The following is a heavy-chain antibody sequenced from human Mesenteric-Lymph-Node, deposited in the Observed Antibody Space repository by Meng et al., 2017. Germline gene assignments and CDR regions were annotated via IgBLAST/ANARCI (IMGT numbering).Heavy chain of an antibody. CDR1: GASISRGGYY. J-gene: IGHJ4*02. CDR2: IYASGRT. V-gene: IGHV4-30-4*01. CDR3: SREEVY. Sequence: QVQLQDSGPGLVKPSQTLSLTCTVSGASISRGGYYWSWLRHPPGKGLEWIGNIYASGRTYYNPSLQSRVTISVDTSKNQFSLNLYSVTAADTAVYYCSREEVYWGQGTLVTVSS.